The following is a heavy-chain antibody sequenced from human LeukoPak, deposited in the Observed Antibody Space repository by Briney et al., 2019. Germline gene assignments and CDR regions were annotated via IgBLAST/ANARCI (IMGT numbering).Heavy chain of an antibody. CDR2: IWYDGRTK. CDR3: AREWGRIAVAGGPGY. D-gene: IGHD6-19*01. V-gene: IGHV3-33*01. J-gene: IGHJ4*02. Sequence: GGSLRLSCEVSGFIFSNYGMHWVRQAPGKGLEWVALIWYDGRTKFHADSVRGRFTISKDNSANTLYLQMSSLRVEDTAVYYCAREWGRIAVAGGPGYWGQGALVTVSS. CDR1: GFIFSNYG.